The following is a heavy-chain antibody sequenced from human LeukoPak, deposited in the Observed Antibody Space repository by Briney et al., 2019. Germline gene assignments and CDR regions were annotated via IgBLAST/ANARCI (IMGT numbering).Heavy chain of an antibody. CDR2: ISGSSGTI. Sequence: PGGSLRLSCAASGFTFSSYAMSWVRQAPGKGLEWVSYISGSSGTISYADSVKGRFTISRDNAKNSLYLQMNSLRDEDTAIYYCARVGSSWLNFDYWGQGTLVTVSS. D-gene: IGHD6-13*01. J-gene: IGHJ4*02. CDR1: GFTFSSYA. V-gene: IGHV3-48*02. CDR3: ARVGSSWLNFDY.